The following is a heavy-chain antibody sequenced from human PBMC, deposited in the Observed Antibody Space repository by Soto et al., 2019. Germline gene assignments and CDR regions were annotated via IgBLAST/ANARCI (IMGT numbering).Heavy chain of an antibody. CDR1: GDSVSSNSAG. CDR2: KSYKSKWNN. J-gene: IGHJ6*02. CDR3: TGITWFGGMDG. Sequence: SQTLSLTCVISGDSVSSNSAGWNWIRQAPSRGLEWLGRKSYKSKWNNDYALSVKSRITINPDTSKNQLSLHLYSVTPEDTAVYYCTGITWFGGMDGWGEGTPVTVSS. D-gene: IGHD3-10*01. V-gene: IGHV6-1*01.